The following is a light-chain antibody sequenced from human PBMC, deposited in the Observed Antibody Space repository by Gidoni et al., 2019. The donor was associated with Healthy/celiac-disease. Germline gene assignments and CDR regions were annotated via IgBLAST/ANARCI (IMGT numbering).Light chain of an antibody. CDR2: KDS. V-gene: IGLV3-25*02. J-gene: IGLJ2*01. CDR3: QSADSRGTYVV. Sequence: SYELTPPPSVSVSPGHTATITCSGDALPKQYAYWYQQKQGQAPVLVIYKDSERPSGIPERFSGSSSGTTVTLTISGVQAEDEDDYYCQSADSRGTYVVFGGGNKLTVL. CDR1: ALPKQY.